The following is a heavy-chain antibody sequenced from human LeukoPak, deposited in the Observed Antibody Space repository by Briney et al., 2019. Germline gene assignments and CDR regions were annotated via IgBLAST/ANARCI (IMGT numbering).Heavy chain of an antibody. V-gene: IGHV3-9*01. J-gene: IGHJ4*02. D-gene: IGHD3-9*01. CDR3: AKVGYDILTGYYPADY. CDR1: GFTFYDYP. CDR2: ISWNSGSI. Sequence: GGSLRLSGAASGFTFYDYPMHWVRQAPGKGLEWVSAISWNSGSIGYADSGKGRFTISRDNAKNSLYLQMNSLRAEDTAVYYCAKVGYDILTGYYPADYWGQGTLVTVSS.